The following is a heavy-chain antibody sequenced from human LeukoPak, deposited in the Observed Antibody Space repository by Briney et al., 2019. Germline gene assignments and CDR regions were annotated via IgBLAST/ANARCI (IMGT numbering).Heavy chain of an antibody. CDR3: ARAPSEIGGYYPEYFRH. D-gene: IGHD3-22*01. CDR1: GFTYSNYW. CDR2: IKSDGST. V-gene: IGHV3-74*01. J-gene: IGHJ1*01. Sequence: GGSLRLSCVGSGFTYSNYWMHWVRQAPGKGLVWVSRIKSDGSTNYADSVKGRFTISRDNAKNTVSLQMNSLRVEDTGVYYCARAPSEIGGYYPEYFRHWGQGTLVTVSS.